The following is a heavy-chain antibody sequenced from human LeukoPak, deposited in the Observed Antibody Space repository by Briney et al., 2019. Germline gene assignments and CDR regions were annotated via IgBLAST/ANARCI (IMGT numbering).Heavy chain of an antibody. CDR1: GYTFTSYD. J-gene: IGHJ4*02. V-gene: IGHV1-8*01. CDR2: MNPNSGNT. D-gene: IGHD1-26*01. CDR3: ARGRRIVGATAQYYFDY. Sequence: ASVKVSCKASGYTFTSYDINWVRQATGQGLEWMGWMNPNSGNTGYAQKFQGRVTMTRNTSISTAYMELSSLRSEDTAVYYCARGRRIVGATAQYYFDYWGQGILVTVSS.